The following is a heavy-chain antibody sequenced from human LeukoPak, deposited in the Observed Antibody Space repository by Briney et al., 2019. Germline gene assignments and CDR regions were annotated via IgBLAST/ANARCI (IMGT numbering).Heavy chain of an antibody. CDR3: ARESSINNYGDYGGHYGMDV. V-gene: IGHV1-3*01. CDR2: INAGNGNT. J-gene: IGHJ6*02. CDR1: GYTFTSYG. D-gene: IGHD4-17*01. Sequence: ASVKVSCKASGYTFTSYGISWVRQAPGQRLEWMGWINAGNGNTKYSQKFQGRVTITRDTSASTAYMELSSLRSEDTAVYYCARESSINNYGDYGGHYGMDVWGQGTTVTVSS.